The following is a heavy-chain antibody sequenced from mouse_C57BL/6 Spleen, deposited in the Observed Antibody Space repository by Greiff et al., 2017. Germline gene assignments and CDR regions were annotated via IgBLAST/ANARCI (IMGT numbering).Heavy chain of an antibody. Sequence: VQLVESGPGLVAPSQSLSITCTVSGFSLTSYGVHWVRQPPGKGLEWLVVIWSDGSTTYNSALKSRLSISKDNSKSQVFLKMNSLQTDDTAMYYCARHEDYYGSSFAWFAYWGQGTLVTVSA. D-gene: IGHD1-1*01. J-gene: IGHJ3*01. V-gene: IGHV2-6-1*01. CDR3: ARHEDYYGSSFAWFAY. CDR2: IWSDGST. CDR1: GFSLTSYG.